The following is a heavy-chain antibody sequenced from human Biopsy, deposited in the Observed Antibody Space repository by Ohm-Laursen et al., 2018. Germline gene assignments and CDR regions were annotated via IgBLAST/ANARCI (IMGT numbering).Heavy chain of an antibody. J-gene: IGHJ6*02. V-gene: IGHV1-58*01. CDR3: AATSTLYYYYYAMDV. CDR1: GFTFSSSA. Sequence: GASVKVSCKASGFTFSSSAVQWVRQARGQRLEWLGWIVVGSGHTNYAQKFRERVTITRDMSTSTAYMEQTSPRSEDTAVYYCAATSTLYYYYYAMDVWDQGTTITVSS. CDR2: IVVGSGHT.